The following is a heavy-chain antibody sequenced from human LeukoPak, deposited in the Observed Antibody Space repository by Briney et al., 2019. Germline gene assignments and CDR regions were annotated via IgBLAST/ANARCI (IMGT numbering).Heavy chain of an antibody. Sequence: GGSLRLSCAASGFTFSSYAMSWVRQAPGKGLEWVSAISGSGGSTYYADSVKGRFTISRDNSKNTLYLQMNSLRAEDTAVYYCARDREIPGIAAASHAFDIWGQGTMVTVSS. J-gene: IGHJ3*02. CDR1: GFTFSSYA. CDR3: ARDREIPGIAAASHAFDI. CDR2: ISGSGGST. V-gene: IGHV3-23*01. D-gene: IGHD6-13*01.